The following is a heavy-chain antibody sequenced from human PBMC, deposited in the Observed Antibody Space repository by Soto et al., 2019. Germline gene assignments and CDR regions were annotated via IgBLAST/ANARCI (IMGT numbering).Heavy chain of an antibody. CDR2: INAGNGNT. J-gene: IGHJ4*02. CDR3: ARGDWGSGRLFDY. D-gene: IGHD3-10*01. V-gene: IGHV1-3*01. Sequence: QVQLVQSGAEVKKPGASVKVSCKASGYTFTSYAMHWVRQAPGQRLEWMGWINAGNGNTKYSQKFQGRVTITRDTSASTAYMELSSLRSEDTAVYYCARGDWGSGRLFDYWGQGTLVTVSS. CDR1: GYTFTSYA.